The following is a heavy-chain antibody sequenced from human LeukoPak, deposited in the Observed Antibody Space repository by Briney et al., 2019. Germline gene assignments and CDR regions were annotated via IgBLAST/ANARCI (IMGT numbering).Heavy chain of an antibody. CDR1: GFTFSSYA. J-gene: IGHJ6*02. CDR3: ARDPYSRSWSYGMDV. CDR2: IKEDGSEE. D-gene: IGHD6-13*01. V-gene: IGHV3-7*05. Sequence: HPGGSLRLSCAASGFTFSSYAMSWVRQTPEKGLEWVANIKEDGSEEVYVDSVKGRFTISRDNAKSSLYLQMNSLRTEDTAVYYCARDPYSRSWSYGMDVWGQGTTVTVSS.